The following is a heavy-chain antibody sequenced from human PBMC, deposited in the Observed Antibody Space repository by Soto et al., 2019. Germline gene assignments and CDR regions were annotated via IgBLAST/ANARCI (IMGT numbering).Heavy chain of an antibody. CDR2: IYPGDSDT. CDR1: GYSFTSYW. J-gene: IGHJ3*02. CDR3: ARTYYYDSSGYYYPGAFDI. V-gene: IGHV5-51*01. Sequence: PGESLKISCNGSGYSFTSYWIGWVRQMPGKGLEWMGIIYPGDSDTRYSPSFQGQVTISADKSISTAYLQWSSLKASDTAMYYCARTYYYDSSGYYYPGAFDIWGQGTMVTVSS. D-gene: IGHD3-22*01.